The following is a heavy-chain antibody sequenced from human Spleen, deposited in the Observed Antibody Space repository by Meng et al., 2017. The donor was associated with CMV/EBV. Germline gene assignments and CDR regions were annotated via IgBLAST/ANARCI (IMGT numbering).Heavy chain of an antibody. CDR1: GFTFSSYS. D-gene: IGHD3-10*01. CDR3: ARWTSMVRGVIYYGMDV. CDR2: IGSSNSYI. Sequence: GESLKIPCAASGFTFSSYSMNWVRQAPGKGLEWVSCIGSSNSYIYYADSVKGRFTISRDNAKNSLYLQMNSLRAEDTAVYYCARWTSMVRGVIYYGMDVWGQGTTVTVSS. J-gene: IGHJ6*02. V-gene: IGHV3-21*01.